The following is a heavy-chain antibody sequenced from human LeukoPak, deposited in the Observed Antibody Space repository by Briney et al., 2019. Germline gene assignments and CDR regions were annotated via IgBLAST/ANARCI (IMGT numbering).Heavy chain of an antibody. V-gene: IGHV3-23*01. D-gene: IGHD2-8*01. CDR1: GLSFRSYG. Sequence: PGGSLRLSCEASGLSFRSYGMSWVRQAPGKGLEWVPGISGSGDNTYYTDSVKGRFTISRDNSKNTLYLQMNSLRVEDTAVYYCAKCWTSDGVCLNFDHWGQGALVTVSS. CDR3: AKCWTSDGVCLNFDH. CDR2: ISGSGDNT. J-gene: IGHJ4*02.